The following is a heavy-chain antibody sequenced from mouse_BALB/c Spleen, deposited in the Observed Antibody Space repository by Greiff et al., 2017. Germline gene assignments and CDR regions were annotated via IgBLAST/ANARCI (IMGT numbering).Heavy chain of an antibody. V-gene: IGHV1-55*01. Sequence: QVQLQQPGAELVKPGTSVKLSCKASGYNFTSYWINWVKLRPGQGLEWIGDIYPGSGSTNYNEKFKSKATLTVDTSSSTAYMQLSSLASEDSALYYCARGPSGLAWFAYWGQGTLVTVSA. J-gene: IGHJ3*01. CDR1: GYNFTSYW. CDR2: IYPGSGST. CDR3: ARGPSGLAWFAY. D-gene: IGHD3-1*01.